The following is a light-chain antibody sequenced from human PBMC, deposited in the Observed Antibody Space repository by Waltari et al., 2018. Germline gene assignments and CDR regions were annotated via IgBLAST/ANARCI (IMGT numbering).Light chain of an antibody. CDR3: CSCAGVTPYVL. V-gene: IGLV2-23*02. J-gene: IGLJ2*01. CDR1: SSDVGTYDL. Sequence: QSALTQPASVSGSPGQSITIPCAGSSSDVGTYDLVSWYQQHPGKAPKLMIYEVTKRPSEVPDRFSGSKSGNTASLTSSGLQAADEADYYCCSCAGVTPYVLFGGGTKVTVL. CDR2: EVT.